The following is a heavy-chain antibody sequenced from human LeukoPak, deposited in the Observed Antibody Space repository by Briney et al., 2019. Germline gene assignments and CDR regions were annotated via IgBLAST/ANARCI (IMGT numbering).Heavy chain of an antibody. D-gene: IGHD3-16*01. V-gene: IGHV3-23*01. CDR1: GFTFSSYA. CDR2: ISGSGGST. CDR3: AKRGQNDYVWGSYPYY. Sequence: GGSLRLSCAASGFTFSSYAMSWVRQAPGKGLEWVSAISGSGGSTYYADSVKGRFTISGDNSKNTLYLQMNSLRAEDTAVYYCAKRGQNDYVWGSYPYYWGQGTLVTVSS. J-gene: IGHJ4*02.